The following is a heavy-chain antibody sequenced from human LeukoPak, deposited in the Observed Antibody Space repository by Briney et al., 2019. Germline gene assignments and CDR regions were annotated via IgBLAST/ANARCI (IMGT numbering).Heavy chain of an antibody. CDR1: GFTFSSYA. V-gene: IGHV3-23*01. Sequence: GGSLRLYCAASGFTFSSYAMSWVRQAPGKGLEWVSGITYIDGSTYYADSVKGRFTISRDNSKSTLYLQMNSLRAEDTAVYYCARTGYNYGTHLNDWGQGTLVTVSS. CDR3: ARTGYNYGTHLND. J-gene: IGHJ4*02. D-gene: IGHD5-18*01. CDR2: ITYIDGST.